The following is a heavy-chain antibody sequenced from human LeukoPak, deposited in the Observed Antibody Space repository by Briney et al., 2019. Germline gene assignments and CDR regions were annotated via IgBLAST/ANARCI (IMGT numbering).Heavy chain of an antibody. V-gene: IGHV4-59*01. J-gene: IGHJ5*02. CDR1: GASINRDY. Sequence: PSESLSLTCTVSGASINRDYLSWLRQTPGKGLEWVGYIHNTGSTNYNPSLKSRVTISLDTSKNQFSLKLSSVTAADTAVYYCARESNYHDSLGYNWFDPWGQGTLVTVSS. CDR3: ARESNYHDSLGYNWFDP. D-gene: IGHD3-22*01. CDR2: IHNTGST.